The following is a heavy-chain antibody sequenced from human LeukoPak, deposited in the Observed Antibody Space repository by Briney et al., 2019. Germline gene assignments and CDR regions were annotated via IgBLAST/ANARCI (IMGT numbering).Heavy chain of an antibody. CDR3: ARVGLGSSYDF. J-gene: IGHJ4*02. V-gene: IGHV3-64*01. CDR1: GFSLDKHP. CDR2: IDSVGDPI. Sequence: GGSLRLSCAASGFSLDKHPMHWVRQAPGMGLEFVSSIDSVGDPIFYANSVVGRFTVSRDDSKNTLYLQMGNLRAEDMAVYYCARVGLGSSYDFWGQGTPLTVSS. D-gene: IGHD5-24*01.